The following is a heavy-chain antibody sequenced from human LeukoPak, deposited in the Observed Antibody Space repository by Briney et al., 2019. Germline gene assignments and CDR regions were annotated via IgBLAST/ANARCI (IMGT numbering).Heavy chain of an antibody. V-gene: IGHV3-23*01. CDR1: GFTFSSYS. CDR2: ISASGIST. CDR3: AKGDNDILTGYYNSFDY. Sequence: PGGSLRLSCAASGFTFSSYSMNWVRQAPGKGLEWVSSISASGISTYYSDSVKGRFTISRDNSKNTLYLQMNSLRAEDTAVYYCAKGDNDILTGYYNSFDYWGQGTLVTVSS. D-gene: IGHD3-9*01. J-gene: IGHJ4*02.